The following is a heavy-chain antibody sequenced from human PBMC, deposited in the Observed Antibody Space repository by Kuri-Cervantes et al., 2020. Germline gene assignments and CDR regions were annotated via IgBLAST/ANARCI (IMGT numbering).Heavy chain of an antibody. D-gene: IGHD3-16*01. CDR2: ISSDGSIQ. J-gene: IGHJ4*02. CDR3: AKGGAGNVTLHPFDY. Sequence: GGSLRLSCEASRFTFRSYGMHWVRQAPGKGLEWVTVISSDGSIQYYADSVKGRFSISRDNAKNSLYLQMNSLRAEDTALYYCAKGGAGNVTLHPFDYWGQGTLVTVSS. V-gene: IGHV3-30*18. CDR1: RFTFRSYG.